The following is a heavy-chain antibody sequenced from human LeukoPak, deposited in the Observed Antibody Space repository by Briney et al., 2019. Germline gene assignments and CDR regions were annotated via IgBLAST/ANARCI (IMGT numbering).Heavy chain of an antibody. CDR1: GFTFSNNG. CDR3: AKTQGFFDH. CDR2: ISDGGDTT. V-gene: IGHV3-23*01. Sequence: GGSLRLSCAASGFTFSNNGMTWVRQAPGKGMEWVTGISDGGDTTYDAGSVKGRFTVPRDNSKNILYLQMNSLRAEDTAIYYCAKTQGFFDHWGQGSLVTVSS. J-gene: IGHJ4*02.